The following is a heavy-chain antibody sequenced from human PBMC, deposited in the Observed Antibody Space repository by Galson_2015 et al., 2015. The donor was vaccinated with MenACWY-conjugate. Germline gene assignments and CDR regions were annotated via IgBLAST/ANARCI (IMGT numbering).Heavy chain of an antibody. J-gene: IGHJ4*02. CDR2: IYWDDDR. D-gene: IGHD2-15*01. CDR3: SRTGATPGDY. V-gene: IGHV2-5*02. CDR1: GFSLSTSGVG. Sequence: PALVKPTQTLTLTCTFSGFSLSTSGVGVGWIRQPPGKALEWLALIYWDDDRRYSPSLRSRLTITKDTSKNHVVLTMANMDPVDTATYYCSRTGATPGDYWGQGTLVTVSS.